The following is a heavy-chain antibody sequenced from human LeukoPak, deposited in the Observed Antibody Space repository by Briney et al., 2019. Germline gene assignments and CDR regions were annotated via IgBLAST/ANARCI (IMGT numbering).Heavy chain of an antibody. CDR3: ARDRGWLQYIDY. CDR1: GFTFGDYG. Sequence: GGSLRLSCAASGFTFGDYGMSWVRQAPGKGLEWVSSINWNGGNTAYADSVKGRFTISRDTAKDSLYLQLNSLRAEDTALYYCARDRGWLQYIDYWGQGTLVTVSS. D-gene: IGHD5-24*01. CDR2: INWNGGNT. V-gene: IGHV3-20*04. J-gene: IGHJ4*02.